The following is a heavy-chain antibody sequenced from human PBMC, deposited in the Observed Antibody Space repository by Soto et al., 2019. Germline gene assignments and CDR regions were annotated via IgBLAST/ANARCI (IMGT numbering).Heavy chain of an antibody. Sequence: SETLSLTCTVSGGSISSSSYYWGWIRQPPGKGLEWIGSIYYSGSTYYNPSLKSRVTISVDTSKNQFSLKLSSVTAADTAVYYCASSITIFGVVIIQDFDYWGQGTLVTVSS. J-gene: IGHJ4*02. V-gene: IGHV4-39*01. CDR2: IYYSGST. CDR3: ASSITIFGVVIIQDFDY. D-gene: IGHD3-3*01. CDR1: GGSISSSSYY.